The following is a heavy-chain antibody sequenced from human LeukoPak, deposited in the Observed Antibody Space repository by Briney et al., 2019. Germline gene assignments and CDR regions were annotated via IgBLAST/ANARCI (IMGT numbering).Heavy chain of an antibody. Sequence: SETLSLTCGVSGGSVSSTNWWTWIRQPPGKGLEWIGEVHLDGRTNFNPSLKSRLTMSVDLSENHVSLKLTSVTAADTAVYYCARGSYYDFWSGLNGGHWFDPWGQGTLVTVSS. V-gene: IGHV4-4*02. CDR2: VHLDGRT. CDR1: GGSVSSTNW. D-gene: IGHD3-3*01. CDR3: ARGSYYDFWSGLNGGHWFDP. J-gene: IGHJ5*02.